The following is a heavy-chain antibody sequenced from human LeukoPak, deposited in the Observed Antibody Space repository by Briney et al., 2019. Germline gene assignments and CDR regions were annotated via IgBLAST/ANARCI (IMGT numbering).Heavy chain of an antibody. D-gene: IGHD6-13*01. Sequence: SQTLSLTCAISGDSVSSNSAAWNWIRQSPSRGLEWLGRTYYRSKWYNDYAVSVKSRITSTPDTSNNQFSLQLNSVTPEDTAVYYCAREAGSSWFLPSIDYWGQGTLVTVSS. V-gene: IGHV6-1*01. CDR3: AREAGSSWFLPSIDY. CDR1: GDSVSSNSAA. CDR2: TYYRSKWYN. J-gene: IGHJ4*02.